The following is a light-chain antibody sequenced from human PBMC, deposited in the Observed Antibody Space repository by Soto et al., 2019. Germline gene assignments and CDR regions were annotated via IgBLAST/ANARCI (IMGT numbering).Light chain of an antibody. J-gene: IGLJ3*02. CDR2: LEGSGSY. V-gene: IGLV4-60*02. Sequence: QSVLTQSSSASASLGSSVKLTCTLSSGHSSYIVAWHQQQPGKAPRYLMKLEGSGSYNKGSGVPDRFSGSSSGADRYLTIYNLQFEDEADYYCETWDSDTHTVFGGGTKLTVL. CDR3: ETWDSDTHTV. CDR1: SGHSSYI.